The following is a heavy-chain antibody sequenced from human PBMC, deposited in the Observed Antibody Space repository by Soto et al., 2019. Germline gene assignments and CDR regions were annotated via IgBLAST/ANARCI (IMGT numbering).Heavy chain of an antibody. CDR2: ISSSSSYT. J-gene: IGHJ4*02. V-gene: IGHV3-11*06. CDR3: ARNYYGSGSYSLADY. D-gene: IGHD3-10*01. Sequence: QVQLVESGGGLVKPGGSLRLSCAASGFTFSDYYMSWSRQAPGKGLVWVSYISSSSSYTNYADSVKGRFTISRDNAKNSLYLQMNSLRAEDTAVYYCARNYYGSGSYSLADYWGQGTLVTVSS. CDR1: GFTFSDYY.